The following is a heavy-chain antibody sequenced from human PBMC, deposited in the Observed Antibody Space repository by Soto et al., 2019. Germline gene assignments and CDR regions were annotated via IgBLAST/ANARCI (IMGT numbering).Heavy chain of an antibody. CDR2: IYYSGST. CDR3: ARQDSDDYGDYGRVPGAFDI. J-gene: IGHJ3*02. V-gene: IGHV4-59*08. D-gene: IGHD4-17*01. Sequence: SETLSLTCTVSGDSISSYYWSWIRQPPDKGLEWIGYIYYSGSTNYNPSLKSRVTISVDTSKNQFSLKLSSVTAADTAVYYCARQDSDDYGDYGRVPGAFDIWGQGTMVTVSS. CDR1: GDSISSYY.